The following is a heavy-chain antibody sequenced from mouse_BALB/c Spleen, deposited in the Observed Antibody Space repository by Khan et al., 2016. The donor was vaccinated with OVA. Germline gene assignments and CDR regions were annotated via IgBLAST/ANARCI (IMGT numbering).Heavy chain of an antibody. D-gene: IGHD2-1*01. CDR3: TRVGTNYSFDY. CDR1: GYSFTDYN. V-gene: IGHV1-39*01. J-gene: IGHJ2*01. Sequence: VQLKESGPELDKPGASVKISCKASGYSFTDYNMNWVKQSNGKSLEWIGNIDPYYGDAHYNQKFKGKATLTVDRSSSTAYMQLKSLTSEDSAVYYCTRVGTNYSFDYWGQGTTLTVSS. CDR2: IDPYYGDA.